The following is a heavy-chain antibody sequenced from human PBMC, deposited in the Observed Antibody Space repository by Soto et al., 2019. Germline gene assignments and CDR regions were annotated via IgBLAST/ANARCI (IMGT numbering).Heavy chain of an antibody. Sequence: QVQLQESGPGLVKPSETLSLTCTVSGVSISTCYWTWIRQPPGKGLEWIGQVFYSGNTNYNPSLKSRVTISVDASRNQFSLRLSSVTAADTAMYYCASRDYNDAFDIWGQGTLVTVSS. D-gene: IGHD4-4*01. CDR2: VFYSGNT. J-gene: IGHJ3*02. CDR1: GVSISTCY. V-gene: IGHV4-59*01. CDR3: ASRDYNDAFDI.